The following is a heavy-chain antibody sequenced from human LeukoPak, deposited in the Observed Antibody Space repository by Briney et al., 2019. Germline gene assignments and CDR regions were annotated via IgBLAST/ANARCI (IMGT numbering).Heavy chain of an antibody. CDR2: MRFDGSLK. V-gene: IGHV3-30*02. D-gene: IGHD3-10*01. CDR1: GFTIGSYG. J-gene: IGHJ4*02. CDR3: ARDRGSGSWPY. Sequence: GGSLRLSCAVSGFTIGSYGMHWVRQAPGKGLEWVAFMRFDGSLKHYADSVKGRFTISRDNSKNTLYLQLNSLRAEDTAVYYCARDRGSGSWPYWGQGTLVTVSS.